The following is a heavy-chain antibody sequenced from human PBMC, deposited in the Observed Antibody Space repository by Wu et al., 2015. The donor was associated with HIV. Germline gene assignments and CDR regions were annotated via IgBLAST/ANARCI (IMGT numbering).Heavy chain of an antibody. Sequence: QVQLQQSGPGLVKPPETLSLTCTVSGGSLSPHYWNWIRHSPGKGLEWIGYIYYNGNTKYNPSLQRRVTISLDPSREQFSLKLNSVTAADTAVYYCAREDFELVWRAFDIWGQGTLVSVSS. CDR1: GGSLSPHY. D-gene: IGHD3-9*01. V-gene: IGHV4-59*11. J-gene: IGHJ3*02. CDR3: AREDFELVWRAFDI. CDR2: IYYNGNT.